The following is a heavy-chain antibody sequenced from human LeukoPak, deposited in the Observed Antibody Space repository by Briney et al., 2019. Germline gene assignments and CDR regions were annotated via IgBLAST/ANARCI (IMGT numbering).Heavy chain of an antibody. J-gene: IGHJ5*02. D-gene: IGHD3-10*01. CDR1: GYTFTSYG. V-gene: IGHV1-18*01. CDR3: ARGVDYYYGSGSYRWFDP. CDR2: ISAYNGNT. Sequence: ASVKVSCKASGYTFTSYGISWVRQAPGQGLEWMRWISAYNGNTNYAQKLQGRVTMTTDTSTSTAYMELRSLRSDDTAVYYCARGVDYYYGSGSYRWFDPWGQGTLVTVSS.